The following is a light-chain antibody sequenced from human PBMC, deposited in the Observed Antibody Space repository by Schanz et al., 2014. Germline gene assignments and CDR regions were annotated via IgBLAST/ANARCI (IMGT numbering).Light chain of an antibody. J-gene: IGLJ3*02. CDR3: SSYTSSSTWV. V-gene: IGLV2-14*02. CDR1: GNDIGMYNL. CDR2: EVS. Sequence: QSALTQPASVSGSPGQSITISCSGTGNDIGMYNLVSWYQQHPGKAPKLMIYEVSKRPSGVPDRFSGSKSGSTASLTISGLRAEDEADYYCSSYTSSSTWVFGGGTKVTVL.